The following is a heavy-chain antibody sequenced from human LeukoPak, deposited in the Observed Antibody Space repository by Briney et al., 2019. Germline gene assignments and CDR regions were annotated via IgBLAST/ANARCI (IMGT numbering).Heavy chain of an antibody. CDR1: GGSFSGYY. J-gene: IGHJ5*02. CDR2: INHSGST. CDR3: ARGEERTLNWFDP. Sequence: KASETLSLTCAVYGGSFSGYYWSWIRQPPGKGLEWIGEINHSGSTNYNPSLKSRVTISVDTSKNQCSLKLSSVTAADTAVYYCARGEERTLNWFDPWGQGTLVTVSS. D-gene: IGHD2-8*01. V-gene: IGHV4-34*01.